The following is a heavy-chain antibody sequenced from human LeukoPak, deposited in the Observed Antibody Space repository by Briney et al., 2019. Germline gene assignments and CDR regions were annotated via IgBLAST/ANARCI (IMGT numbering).Heavy chain of an antibody. V-gene: IGHV3-30-3*01. CDR2: ISYDGSNK. J-gene: IGHJ5*02. Sequence: GGSLRLSCAASGFTFSSYAMHGVRAAPGKGLEWVAVISYDGSNKYYADSVKGRFTISRDNSKNTLYLQMNSLRAEDTAVYYCARDSDNWFDPWGQGTLVTVSS. CDR3: ARDSDNWFDP. CDR1: GFTFSSYA.